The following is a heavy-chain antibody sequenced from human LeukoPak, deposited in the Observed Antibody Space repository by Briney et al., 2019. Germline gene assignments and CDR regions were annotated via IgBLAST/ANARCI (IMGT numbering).Heavy chain of an antibody. CDR3: ARYALYSSSWYYFDY. Sequence: GGSLRLSCAASGFTFSSYSMNWVRQAPGKGLEWVSSISSSSSYIYYADSVKGRFTISRDNAKNSLYLQMNSLRAEDTAIYYCARYALYSSSWYYFDYWGQGALVTVS. V-gene: IGHV3-21*01. CDR2: ISSSSSYI. CDR1: GFTFSSYS. D-gene: IGHD6-13*01. J-gene: IGHJ4*02.